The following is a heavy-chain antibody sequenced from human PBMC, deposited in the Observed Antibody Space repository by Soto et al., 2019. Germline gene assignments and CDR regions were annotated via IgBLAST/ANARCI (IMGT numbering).Heavy chain of an antibody. V-gene: IGHV3-48*03. J-gene: IGHJ5*02. CDR2: ISSSGSTI. CDR3: ARWASPLRYFDWLSPS. CDR1: GFTFSSYE. D-gene: IGHD3-9*01. Sequence: VGSLRLSCAASGFTFSSYEMNWVRQAPGKGLEWVSYISSSGSTIYYADSVKGRFTISRDNAKNSLYLQMNSLRAEDTAVYYCARWASPLRYFDWLSPSWGQGTLVTVSS.